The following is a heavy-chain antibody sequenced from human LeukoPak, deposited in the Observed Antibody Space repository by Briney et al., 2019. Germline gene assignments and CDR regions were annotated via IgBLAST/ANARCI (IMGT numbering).Heavy chain of an antibody. CDR2: ISTSSSYI. CDR3: ARPLSGYSSSLGY. J-gene: IGHJ4*02. D-gene: IGHD6-6*01. V-gene: IGHV3-21*01. Sequence: GGSLRLSCAASGFTFSSYSMNWVRQAPGKGLEWVSSISTSSSYIYYADSVKGRFTISRDNAKNSLYLQINSLRAEDTAVYYCARPLSGYSSSLGYWGQGTLVTVSS. CDR1: GFTFSSYS.